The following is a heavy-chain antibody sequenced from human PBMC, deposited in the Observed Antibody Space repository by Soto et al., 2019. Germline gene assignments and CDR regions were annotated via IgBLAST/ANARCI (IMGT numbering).Heavy chain of an antibody. D-gene: IGHD4-4*01. V-gene: IGHV3-30-3*01. CDR3: AREQYDY. CDR2: ISYDGSNK. J-gene: IGHJ4*02. CDR1: GFTFGSYA. Sequence: QVQLVDSGGGVVQPGRSLRLSCAASGFTFGSYAMHWVRQAPDKGLEWVTLISYDGSNKYYADSVKGRFTISRDNSKNTLSLQTNSLRAEDTAVYYCAREQYDYWGQGTLVTVSS.